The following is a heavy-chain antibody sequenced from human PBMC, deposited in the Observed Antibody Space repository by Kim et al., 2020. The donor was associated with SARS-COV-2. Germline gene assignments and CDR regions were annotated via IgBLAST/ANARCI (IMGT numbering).Heavy chain of an antibody. D-gene: IGHD5-18*01. CDR3: ARDRDGYSYGSSGMDV. Sequence: SVTDRFNISRDNSKHTVYLQMKSLRAEDTAVYYCARDRDGYSYGSSGMDVWGQGTTVTVSS. V-gene: IGHV3-30*07. J-gene: IGHJ6*02.